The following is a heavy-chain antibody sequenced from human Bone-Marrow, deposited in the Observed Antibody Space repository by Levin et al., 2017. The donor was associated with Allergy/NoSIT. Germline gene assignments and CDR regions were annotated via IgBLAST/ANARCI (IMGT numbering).Heavy chain of an antibody. CDR2: IYYSGST. CDR1: GGSISSGDYY. J-gene: IGHJ4*02. D-gene: IGHD6-13*01. Sequence: SETLSLTCTVSGGSISSGDYYWSWIRQPPGKGLEWIGYIYYSGSTYYNPSLKSRVTISVDTSKNQFSLKLSSVTAADTAVYYCARVNEAAAGQYYFDYWGQGTLVTVSS. V-gene: IGHV4-30-4*01. CDR3: ARVNEAAAGQYYFDY.